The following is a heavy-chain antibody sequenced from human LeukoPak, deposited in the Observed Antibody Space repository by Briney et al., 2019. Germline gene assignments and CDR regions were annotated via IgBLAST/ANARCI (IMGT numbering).Heavy chain of an antibody. CDR3: ARDYYGSGSYYYGMDV. D-gene: IGHD3-10*01. Sequence: SETLSLTCTVSGGSISSSSYYWGWIRQPPGKGLEWIGYIYYSGSTNYNPSLKSRVAISVDTSKNQFSLKLSSVTAADTAVYYCARDYYGSGSYYYGMDVWGQGTTVTVSS. CDR1: GGSISSSSYY. CDR2: IYYSGST. J-gene: IGHJ6*02. V-gene: IGHV4-61*01.